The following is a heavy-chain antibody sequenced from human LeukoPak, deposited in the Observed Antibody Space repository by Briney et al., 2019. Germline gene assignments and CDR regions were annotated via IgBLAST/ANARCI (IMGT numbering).Heavy chain of an antibody. V-gene: IGHV3-23*01. D-gene: IGHD3-22*01. J-gene: IGHJ1*01. Sequence: GGSLRLSCAASGFTFSSYAMSWVRQAPGKGLEWVSTISGSGGSAYYADSVKGRFTISSDNSKNTLYLQMNSLRAEDTAVYYCARVYDSKDPAGGYFQHWGQGTLVTVSS. CDR1: GFTFSSYA. CDR2: ISGSGGSA. CDR3: ARVYDSKDPAGGYFQH.